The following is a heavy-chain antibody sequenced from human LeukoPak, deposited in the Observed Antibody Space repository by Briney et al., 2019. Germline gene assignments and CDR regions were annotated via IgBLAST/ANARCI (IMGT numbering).Heavy chain of an antibody. D-gene: IGHD3-10*01. CDR3: AGVSLGENFFDF. J-gene: IGHJ4*02. CDR2: INTDTGNP. Sequence: GASVKISCKTSGYTFTNYAMSWVRQAPGQGLEWMGWINTDTGNPTYAQGFTGRLVFSLDTSVSTAYLQIRSLRAEDTAVYYCAGVSLGENFFDFWGQGTLVTVSS. V-gene: IGHV7-4-1*01. CDR1: GYTFTNYA.